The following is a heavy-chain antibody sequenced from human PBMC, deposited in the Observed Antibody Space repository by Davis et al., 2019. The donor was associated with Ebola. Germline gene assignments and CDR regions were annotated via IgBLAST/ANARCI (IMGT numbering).Heavy chain of an antibody. Sequence: GESLKISCAASGFTFSGSAMHWVRQAPGKGLEWVAVISYDGSNKYYADSVKGRFTISRDNSKNTLYLQMNSLRAEDTAVYYCAKDGYDFWRLGSYYGMDVWGQGTTVTVSS. CDR3: AKDGYDFWRLGSYYGMDV. V-gene: IGHV3-30*04. CDR2: ISYDGSNK. CDR1: GFTFSGSA. D-gene: IGHD3-3*01. J-gene: IGHJ6*02.